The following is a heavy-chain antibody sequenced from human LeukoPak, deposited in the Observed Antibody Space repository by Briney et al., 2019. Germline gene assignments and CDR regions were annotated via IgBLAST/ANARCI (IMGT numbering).Heavy chain of an antibody. J-gene: IGHJ4*02. D-gene: IGHD4-17*01. CDR2: ISPSGGST. V-gene: IGHV1-46*01. CDR1: GYTFTSYY. CDR3: ARAGVGYQATVTITY. Sequence: ASVKVSCKASGYTFTSYYMHWVRQAPGQGLEWMGIISPSGGSTSYAQKFQGRVTMTRDTSTSTVYMELSSLRSEDTAVYYCARAGVGYQATVTITYWGQGTLVTVSS.